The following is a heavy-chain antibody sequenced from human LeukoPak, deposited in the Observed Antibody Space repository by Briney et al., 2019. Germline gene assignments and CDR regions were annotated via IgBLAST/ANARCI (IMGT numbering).Heavy chain of an antibody. CDR2: IRSSGCSI. D-gene: IGHD3-10*01. Sequence: GGALRLSCAASGFSFSSSTMNWVRQAPGRGLEWVSSIRSSGCSIYYADSVKGRFTISRENAKNSLYLQINSLRGEDTGVYYCARDSYWLGGTIGAFDIWGQGTMVTVSS. CDR1: GFSFSSST. J-gene: IGHJ3*02. V-gene: IGHV3-21*01. CDR3: ARDSYWLGGTIGAFDI.